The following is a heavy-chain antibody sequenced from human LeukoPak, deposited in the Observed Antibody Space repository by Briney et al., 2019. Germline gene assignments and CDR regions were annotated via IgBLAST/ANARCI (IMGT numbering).Heavy chain of an antibody. Sequence: GESLKISCKGSGYSFTSYWIGWLRQMPGKGLEWMGIIYPGDSDTRNSPSFQGQVTISADKSISTAYLQWSSLKASETAMYYCARGVAAAGPFDYWGQGTLDTVSS. J-gene: IGHJ4*02. D-gene: IGHD6-13*01. CDR3: ARGVAAAGPFDY. V-gene: IGHV5-51*01. CDR2: IYPGDSDT. CDR1: GYSFTSYW.